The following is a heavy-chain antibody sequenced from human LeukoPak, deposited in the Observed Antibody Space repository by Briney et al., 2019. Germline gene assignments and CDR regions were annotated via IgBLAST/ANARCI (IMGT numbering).Heavy chain of an antibody. Sequence: ASVKVSCKASGYTFTAYYMHWVRQAPGRGLEWMGWINPNSGGTNYAQKFQGRVTMTRDTSISTAYMELSRLRSDDTAVYYCARDYYDSSGFGAFDIWGQGTMVTVSS. CDR1: GYTFTAYY. D-gene: IGHD3-22*01. CDR2: INPNSGGT. J-gene: IGHJ3*02. CDR3: ARDYYDSSGFGAFDI. V-gene: IGHV1-2*02.